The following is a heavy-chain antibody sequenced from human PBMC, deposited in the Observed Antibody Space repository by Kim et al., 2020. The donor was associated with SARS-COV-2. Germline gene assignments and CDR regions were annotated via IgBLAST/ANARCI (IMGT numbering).Heavy chain of an antibody. CDR2: INPSGGST. CDR3: ARDYGYYYDSSGPRHYYYYGMDV. V-gene: IGHV1-46*01. D-gene: IGHD3-22*01. CDR1: GYTFTSYY. J-gene: IGHJ6*02. Sequence: ASVKVSCKASGYTFTSYYMHWVRQAPGQGLEWMGIINPSGGSTSYAQKFQGRVTMTRDTSTSTVYMELSSLRSEDTAVYYCARDYGYYYDSSGPRHYYYYGMDVWGQGTTVTVSS.